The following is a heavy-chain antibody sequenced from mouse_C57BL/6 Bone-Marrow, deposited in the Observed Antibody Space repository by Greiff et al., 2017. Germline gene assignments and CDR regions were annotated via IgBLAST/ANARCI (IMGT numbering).Heavy chain of an antibody. CDR3: AREGYGPWYFDV. CDR2: IDPSDSYT. D-gene: IGHD1-1*01. J-gene: IGHJ1*03. CDR1: GYTFTSYW. V-gene: IGHV1-50*01. Sequence: QVQLQQPGAELVKPGASVKLSCKASGYTFTSYWMQWVKQRPGQGLEWIGEIDPSDSYTNYNQKFKGKATLTVDTSSSTAYMQRSSLTSEYSAVYYGAREGYGPWYFDVWGTGTTVTVSS.